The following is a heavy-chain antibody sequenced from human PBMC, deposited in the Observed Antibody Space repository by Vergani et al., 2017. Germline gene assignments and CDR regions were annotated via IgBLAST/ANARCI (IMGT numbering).Heavy chain of an antibody. CDR1: GFTFSSYA. CDR3: AKVRGLGGWFDP. J-gene: IGHJ5*02. CDR2: ISGSGGST. Sequence: EVQLVESGGGLVQPGRSLRLSCTASGFTFSSYAMSWVRQAPGKGLEWVSAISGSGGSTYYADSVKGRFTISRDNSKNTLYLQMNSLRAEDTAVYYCAKVRGLGGWFDPWGQGTLVTVSS. V-gene: IGHV3-23*04. D-gene: IGHD3-16*01.